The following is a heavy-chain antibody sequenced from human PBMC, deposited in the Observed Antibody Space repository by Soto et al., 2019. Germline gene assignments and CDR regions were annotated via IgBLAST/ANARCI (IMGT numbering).Heavy chain of an antibody. CDR3: ARLVFHCLRGSCDDYSFYGLDV. CDR2: IYFAGST. CDR1: GGSISSTDHY. V-gene: IGHV4-39*01. J-gene: IGHJ6*02. D-gene: IGHD2-15*01. Sequence: ASETLSLTCTVSGGSISSTDHYWGWVRQPPGKGLEWLGSIYFAGSTFHNPALKSRATISVDTSRNQFSLRLTTVTAPDTAVYYCARLVFHCLRGSCDDYSFYGLDVWGQGTTVTVSS.